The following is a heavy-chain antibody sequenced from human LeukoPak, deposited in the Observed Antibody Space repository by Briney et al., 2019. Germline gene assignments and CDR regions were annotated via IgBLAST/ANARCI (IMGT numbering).Heavy chain of an antibody. Sequence: GASVKVSCKASGYTFTGYYMHWVRQAPGQGLEWMGWINPNSGGTNYAQKFQGRVTMTRDTSISTAYMELSRLRSDDTAVYYCARVRGRCSSTSCSIPFDYWGQGTLVTVSS. CDR2: INPNSGGT. CDR1: GYTFTGYY. CDR3: ARVRGRCSSTSCSIPFDY. J-gene: IGHJ4*02. V-gene: IGHV1-2*02. D-gene: IGHD2-2*01.